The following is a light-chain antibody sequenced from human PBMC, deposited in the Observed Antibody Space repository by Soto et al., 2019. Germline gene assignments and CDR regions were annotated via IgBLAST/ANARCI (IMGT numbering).Light chain of an antibody. CDR3: HQRQSWPRT. V-gene: IGKV3-11*01. Sequence: EIVLTQSPATLSSFPGDRVTISCRASQAVNTRLAWYQHKPGQAPRLLIYLTSNRVAGIPSRFSGSGSETDLTLPTSDVEPADFAVYYCHQRQSWPRTFGQGTKVDIK. CDR2: LTS. CDR1: QAVNTR. J-gene: IGKJ1*01.